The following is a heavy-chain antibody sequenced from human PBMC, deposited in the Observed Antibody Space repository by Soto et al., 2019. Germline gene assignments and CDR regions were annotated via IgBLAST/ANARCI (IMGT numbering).Heavy chain of an antibody. CDR1: GYTFYSHS. D-gene: IGHD5-18*01. V-gene: IGHV1-18*01. CDR2: INADYGNT. Sequence: ASVKVSCKASGYTFYSHSISWVRQAPGQGLEWMGRINADYGNTQYAQKFRGRVTMTTDTSTTTVYMELTNLRSDDTAVYYCARCIQGDYYYGMDVWGQGTAVTVSS. CDR3: ARCIQGDYYYGMDV. J-gene: IGHJ6*02.